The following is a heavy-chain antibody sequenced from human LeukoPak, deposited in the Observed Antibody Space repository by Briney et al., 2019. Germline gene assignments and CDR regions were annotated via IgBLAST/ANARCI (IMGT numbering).Heavy chain of an antibody. CDR3: ARELSNYGSGSYSPMGV. CDR2: IIPILGIA. D-gene: IGHD3-10*01. Sequence: ASVKVSCKASGGTFSSYAISWVRQAPGQGLEWMGRIIPILGIASYAQKFQGRVTITADKSTSTAYMELSSLRSEDTAVYYCARELSNYGSGSYSPMGVWGKGTTVTVSS. J-gene: IGHJ6*03. CDR1: GGTFSSYA. V-gene: IGHV1-69*04.